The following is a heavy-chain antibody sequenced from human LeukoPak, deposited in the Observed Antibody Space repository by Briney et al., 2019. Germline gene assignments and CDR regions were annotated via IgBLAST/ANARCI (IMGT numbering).Heavy chain of an antibody. CDR1: GFTFSTYW. CDR2: IEDAGFKL. D-gene: IGHD1-1*01. CDR3: ATNSGWRFEY. J-gene: IGHJ4*02. V-gene: IGHV3-7*02. Sequence: GGSLRLSCGASGFTFSTYWMSWVRQAPGKGLEWVANIEDAGFKLYYVDSVKGRFSISRDNAKNSLYLQMDSLRAEDTAVYYCATNSGWRFEYWGQGTLVTVSS.